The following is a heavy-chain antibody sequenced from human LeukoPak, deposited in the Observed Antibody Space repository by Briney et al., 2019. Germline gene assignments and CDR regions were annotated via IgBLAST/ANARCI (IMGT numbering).Heavy chain of an antibody. CDR1: GFTFRSYA. D-gene: IGHD3-22*01. V-gene: IGHV3-23*01. J-gene: IGHJ6*03. CDR3: AKAGDYYDSSGYYYSGLIYYYMDV. CDR2: FGGSDGST. Sequence: QSGGSLRLSCAASGFTFRSYAMSWVRQAPGKGLEWVSGFGGSDGSTYYADSVKGRFTISRDNSKNTLYLQMNSLRAEDTAVYYCAKAGDYYDSSGYYYSGLIYYYMDVWGKGTTVTVSS.